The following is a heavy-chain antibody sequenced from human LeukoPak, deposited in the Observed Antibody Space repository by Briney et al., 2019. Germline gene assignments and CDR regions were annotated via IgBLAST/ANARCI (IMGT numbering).Heavy chain of an antibody. V-gene: IGHV4-30-2*01. Sequence: SETVTLTCIVSGGSISSGGYYWSWIRQPPGKGLEWIGYIYHSGSTYYSPSLKSRVTISVDRSKNQFSLKLSSVTAADTAVYYCAREGRVREADHWGQGTLVTVSS. D-gene: IGHD1-1*01. CDR2: IYHSGST. J-gene: IGHJ4*02. CDR3: AREGRVREADH. CDR1: GGSISSGGYY.